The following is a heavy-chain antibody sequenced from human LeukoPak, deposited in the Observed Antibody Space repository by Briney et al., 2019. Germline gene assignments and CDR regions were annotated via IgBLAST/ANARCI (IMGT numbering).Heavy chain of an antibody. CDR3: TILSDCRGGTCYWSSFDF. J-gene: IGHJ4*02. CDR1: RLTFSTSS. V-gene: IGHV3-23*01. Sequence: GGSLRLSSAASRLTFSTSSMSWVGPTPGKGRVWVLSIYGSGGSTYYGASVKGRLTTSRDNSTNTLYLQMNSLRAEDTAVYYCTILSDCRGGTCYWSSFDFWGQGTLVTVSS. CDR2: IYGSGGST. D-gene: IGHD2-15*01.